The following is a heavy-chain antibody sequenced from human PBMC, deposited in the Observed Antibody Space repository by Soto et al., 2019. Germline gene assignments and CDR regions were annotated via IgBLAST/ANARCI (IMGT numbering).Heavy chain of an antibody. CDR1: GYTFTSYY. CDR2: INPSGGST. J-gene: IGHJ4*02. V-gene: IGHV1-46*01. Sequence: ASVKVSCKASGYTFTSYYMHWVRQAPGQGREWMGIINPSGGSTSYAQKFQGRVTMTRDTSTGTVYMELSSLRSEDTAVYYCARDRWAYYHGEGTYFEDWRQGTLGSVSS. CDR3: ARDRWAYYHGEGTYFED. D-gene: IGHD3-10*01.